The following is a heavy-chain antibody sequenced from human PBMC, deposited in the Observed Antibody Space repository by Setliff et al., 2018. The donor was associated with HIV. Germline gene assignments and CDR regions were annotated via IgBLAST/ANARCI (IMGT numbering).Heavy chain of an antibody. CDR1: GGSLSGYH. CDR2: INHSGST. V-gene: IGHV4-34*01. CDR3: ARHVVALGIVVLPAGALDF. J-gene: IGHJ4*02. D-gene: IGHD2-2*01. Sequence: SETLSLTCAVYGGSLSGYHWSWIRQSPEKGLEWIGEINHSGSTNYNPSLKSRVTISVDTSKNQFSLKLTSVTAADTAVYYCARHVVALGIVVLPAGALDFWGPGTLVTVSS.